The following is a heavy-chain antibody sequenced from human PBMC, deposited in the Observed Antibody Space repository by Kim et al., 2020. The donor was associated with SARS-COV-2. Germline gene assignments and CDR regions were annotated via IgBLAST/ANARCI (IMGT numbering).Heavy chain of an antibody. V-gene: IGHV3-49*03. J-gene: IGHJ6*02. CDR2: IRSKAYGGTT. CDR3: TRGLRETITMVRGPRPPYYYYYGMDV. CDR1: GFTFGDYA. Sequence: GGSLRLSCTASGFTFGDYAMSWFRQAPGKGLEWVGFIRSKAYGGTTEYAASVKGRFTISRDDSKSIAYLQMNSLKTEDTAVYYCTRGLRETITMVRGPRPPYYYYYGMDVWGQGTTVTVSS. D-gene: IGHD3-10*01.